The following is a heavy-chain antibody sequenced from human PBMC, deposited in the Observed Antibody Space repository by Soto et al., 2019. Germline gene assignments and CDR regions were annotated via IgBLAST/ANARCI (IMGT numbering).Heavy chain of an antibody. J-gene: IGHJ5*02. CDR3: AHKMDTVDWFGP. Sequence: SGPTLVNPAQTLPLTRTLSGISLSGGGVGVGWIPQPPGKALQWVALIYWNDDKRYSPSLKSRLTITKDTSKNQVVLTMTNMDPDDTDTYYCAHKMDTVDWFGPWGPGTLVTVSS. V-gene: IGHV2-5*01. CDR2: IYWNDDK. CDR1: GISLSGGGVG. D-gene: IGHD5-18*01.